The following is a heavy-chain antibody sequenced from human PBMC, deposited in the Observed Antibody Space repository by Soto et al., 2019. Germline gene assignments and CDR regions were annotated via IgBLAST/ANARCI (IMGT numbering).Heavy chain of an antibody. J-gene: IGHJ4*02. V-gene: IGHV4-31*01. CDR2: IYYSGSP. D-gene: IGHD3-22*01. CDR1: GVSISSGGYY. CDR3: ARDYYYDSCGLAY. Sequence: QVQLQESGPGLVKPSQTLSLTCTVSGVSISSGGYYWTWIRQHPGKGPEWIGHIYYSGSPYYNPPIKSQVTISVDTSKNHSSLKLSSVTAADTAIYYWARDYYYDSCGLAYWGQGTLVTVSS.